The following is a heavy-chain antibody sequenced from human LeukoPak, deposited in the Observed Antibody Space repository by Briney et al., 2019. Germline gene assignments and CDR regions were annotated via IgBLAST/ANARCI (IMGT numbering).Heavy chain of an antibody. Sequence: ASVKVSCKVSGYTLTELSMHWVRQAPGKGLEWTGGFDPEDGETIYAQKFQGRVTMTEDTSTDTAYMELSSLRSEDTAVYYCARESSAGYYDSSGYYFYWGQGTLVTVSS. V-gene: IGHV1-24*01. J-gene: IGHJ4*02. D-gene: IGHD3-22*01. CDR1: GYTLTELS. CDR3: ARESSAGYYDSSGYYFY. CDR2: FDPEDGET.